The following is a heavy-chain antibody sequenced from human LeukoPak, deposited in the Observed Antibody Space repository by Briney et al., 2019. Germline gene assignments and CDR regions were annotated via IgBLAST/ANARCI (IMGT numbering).Heavy chain of an antibody. CDR2: ISGSGGST. J-gene: IGHJ4*02. Sequence: GGSLRLSCTASGFTFSSYEMNWVRQAPGKGLEWVSGISGSGGSTYYADSVKGRFTISRDNAKNSLYLQMNSLRAEDTAFYYCAINGGGDSGYGNFDYWGQGTLVTVSS. V-gene: IGHV3-23*01. D-gene: IGHD5-12*01. CDR1: GFTFSSYE. CDR3: AINGGGDSGYGNFDY.